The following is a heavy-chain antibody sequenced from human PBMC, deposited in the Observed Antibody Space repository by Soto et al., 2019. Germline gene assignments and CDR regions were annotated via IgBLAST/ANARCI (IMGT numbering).Heavy chain of an antibody. V-gene: IGHV5-51*01. Sequence: PGESLKISCKGSGDRFTSYWIGWVRQMPGKGLEWMGIIYPGDSDTRYSPSFQGQVTISADKSISTAYLQWSSLKASDTAMYYCARHGLYYPQPPYYHYYGKDVWGQGTTVTVSS. J-gene: IGHJ6*02. D-gene: IGHD3-16*01. CDR1: GDRFTSYW. CDR2: IYPGDSDT. CDR3: ARHGLYYPQPPYYHYYGKDV.